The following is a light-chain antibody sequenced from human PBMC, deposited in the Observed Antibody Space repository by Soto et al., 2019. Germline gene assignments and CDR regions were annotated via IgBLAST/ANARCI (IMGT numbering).Light chain of an antibody. V-gene: IGKV3-11*01. CDR2: DAS. Sequence: ESVLRQSRSTLSFSPGERATLSCRASQSVSSYLAWYQQKPGQAPRLLIYDASNRATGIPARFSGSGSGTDFTLTISSLEPEDFAVYYCQQRSNWPPTFGGGTKVDIK. CDR1: QSVSSY. CDR3: QQRSNWPPT. J-gene: IGKJ4*01.